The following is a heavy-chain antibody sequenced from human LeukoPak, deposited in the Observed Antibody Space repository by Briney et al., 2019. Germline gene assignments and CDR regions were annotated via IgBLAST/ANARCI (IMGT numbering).Heavy chain of an antibody. D-gene: IGHD6-25*01. Sequence: ASVKVSCKASGYTLTNYALSWVRQAPGRGLEWMGWSNPYNGNTNYAQKLQGRVAMTTDTTTSTAYMELSLLRSDDTAVYYCARVVTAAGGDAFDIWGQGTVVTVSS. CDR2: SNPYNGNT. J-gene: IGHJ3*02. CDR1: GYTLTNYA. V-gene: IGHV1-18*01. CDR3: ARVVTAAGGDAFDI.